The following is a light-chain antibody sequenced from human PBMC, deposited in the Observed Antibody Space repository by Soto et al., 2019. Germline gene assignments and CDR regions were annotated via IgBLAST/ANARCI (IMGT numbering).Light chain of an antibody. Sequence: QSALTQPASVSGSPGQSVTISCTGTSSDVGAYNYVSWYQQHPGKVPKVIIYDVTNRPSGVSDRFSGSKSGNTASLTISGLQAKDEADYYCNSYTTSSTVIFGGGTKVTVL. V-gene: IGLV2-14*01. J-gene: IGLJ2*01. CDR3: NSYTTSSTVI. CDR2: DVT. CDR1: SSDVGAYNY.